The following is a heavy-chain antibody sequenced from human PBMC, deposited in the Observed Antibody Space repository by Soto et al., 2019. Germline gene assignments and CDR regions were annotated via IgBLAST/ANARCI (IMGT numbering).Heavy chain of an antibody. Sequence: PSETLSLTCAVSGGSISSGGYSWSWIRQPPGKGLEWIGYIYHSGSTYYNPSLKGRVTISVDTSNNQFSLKLSSVTAADTAVYYCARVSTRLGASFRPKIDYWGQGTLVTVSS. J-gene: IGHJ4*02. CDR3: ARVSTRLGASFRPKIDY. CDR2: IYHSGST. D-gene: IGHD1-26*01. V-gene: IGHV4-30-2*05. CDR1: GGSISSGGYS.